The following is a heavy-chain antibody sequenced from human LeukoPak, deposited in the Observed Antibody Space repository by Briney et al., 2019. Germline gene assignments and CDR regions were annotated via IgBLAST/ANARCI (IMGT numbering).Heavy chain of an antibody. J-gene: IGHJ3*02. CDR2: IWYDGSNK. Sequence: GGSLRLSCAASGFTFSNYGMHWVRQAPGKGLEWVAVIWYDGSNKYYADSVKGRFTISRDNSKNTLYLQMNSLRAEDTAVYYCARDPYGSGSTSFDIWGQGTMVTVSS. CDR1: GFTFSNYG. CDR3: ARDPYGSGSTSFDI. D-gene: IGHD3-10*01. V-gene: IGHV3-33*08.